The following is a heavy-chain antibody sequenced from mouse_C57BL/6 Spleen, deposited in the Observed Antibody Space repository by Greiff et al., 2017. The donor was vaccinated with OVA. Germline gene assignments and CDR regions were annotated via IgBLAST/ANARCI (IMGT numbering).Heavy chain of an antibody. CDR2: INPSTGGT. D-gene: IGHD2-12*01. CDR1: GYSFTGYY. J-gene: IGHJ3*01. Sequence: EVQVVESGPELVKPGASVKISCKASGYSFTGYYMNLVKQSPEKSLEWIGEINPSTGGTTYNQKFKAKATLTVDKSSSTDYMQLKSLTSADSAVYYCARSGDDGYAYWGQGTLVTVSA. V-gene: IGHV1-42*01. CDR3: ARSGDDGYAY.